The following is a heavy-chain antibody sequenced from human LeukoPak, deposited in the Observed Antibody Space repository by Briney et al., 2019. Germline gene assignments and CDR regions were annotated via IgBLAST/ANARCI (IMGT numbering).Heavy chain of an antibody. V-gene: IGHV4-39*01. CDR1: GGSISSSNYY. D-gene: IGHD2-2*01. J-gene: IGHJ4*02. CDR3: ARLLIYCSSTSCHFDY. CDR2: IYYSGIT. Sequence: PSETLSLTCTVSGGSISSSNYYWGWIRQPPGKGLEWIGSIYYSGITYYNPSLKSRVTISVDTSNNQFSLKLSSATAADTAMYYCARLLIYCSSTSCHFDYWGQGTLVTVSS.